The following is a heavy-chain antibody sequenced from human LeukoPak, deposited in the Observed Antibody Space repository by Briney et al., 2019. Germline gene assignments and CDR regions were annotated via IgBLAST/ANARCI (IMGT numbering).Heavy chain of an antibody. V-gene: IGHV3-7*01. J-gene: IGHJ4*02. CDR2: IKQDGREK. CDR3: ARFRTAMQLWKGYYFDY. D-gene: IGHD5-18*01. Sequence: GGSLRLSCAASGFTFRTSGMNWVRQAPGKGLEWVANIKQDGREKYYVDSVKGRFTISRDNAKNSLYLQMNSLRAEDTAVYYCARFRTAMQLWKGYYFDYWGQGTLVTVSS. CDR1: GFTFRTSG.